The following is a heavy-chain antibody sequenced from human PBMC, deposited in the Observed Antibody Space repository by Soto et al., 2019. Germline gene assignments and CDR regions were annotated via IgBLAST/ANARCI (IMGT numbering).Heavy chain of an antibody. CDR3: ARAQGDIVVVPAATIISSYYYGMDV. CDR1: GYTLTELS. Sequence: ASVKVSCKVSGYTLTELSMHWVRQAPGKGLEWMGGIIPIFGTANYAQKFQGRVTITRDTSASTAYMELSSLRSEDTAVYYCARAQGDIVVVPAATIISSYYYGMDVWGQGTTVTVSS. V-gene: IGHV1-24*01. CDR2: IIPIFGTA. J-gene: IGHJ6*02. D-gene: IGHD2-2*01.